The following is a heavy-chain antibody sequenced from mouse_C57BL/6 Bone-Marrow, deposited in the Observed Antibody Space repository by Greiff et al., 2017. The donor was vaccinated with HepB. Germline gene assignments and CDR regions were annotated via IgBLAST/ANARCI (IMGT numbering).Heavy chain of an antibody. D-gene: IGHD2-4*01. CDR2: IDPENGDT. J-gene: IGHJ4*01. Sequence: VQLKQSGAELVRPGASVKLSCTASGFNIKDDYMHWVKQRPEQGLEWIGWIDPENGDTEYASKFQGKATINADTSSNTAYLQLSSLTSEDTAVYYCTTSAMITTNDYYAMDYWGQGTSVTVSS. CDR1: GFNIKDDY. CDR3: TTSAMITTNDYYAMDY. V-gene: IGHV14-4*01.